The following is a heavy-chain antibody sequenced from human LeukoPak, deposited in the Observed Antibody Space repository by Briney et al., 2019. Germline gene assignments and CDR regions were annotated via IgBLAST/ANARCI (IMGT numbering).Heavy chain of an antibody. J-gene: IGHJ4*02. V-gene: IGHV3-23*01. CDR3: AKLRGVGGIFDY. Sequence: GGSLRLSCAASGFTFSSYAMRWVRQAPGKGLEWVSAISGSGGSTYYADSVKGRFTISRDNSKNTLYLQMNSLRAEDTAVYYCAKLRGVGGIFDYWGQGTLVTVSS. CDR2: ISGSGGST. CDR1: GFTFSSYA. D-gene: IGHD3-10*01.